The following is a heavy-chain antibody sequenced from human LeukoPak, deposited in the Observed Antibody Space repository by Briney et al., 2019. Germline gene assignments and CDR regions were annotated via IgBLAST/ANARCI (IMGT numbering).Heavy chain of an antibody. CDR1: GGSINTSSYY. D-gene: IGHD2-15*01. CDR3: ARLIVVVVAATADY. CDR2: IYYNGGT. Sequence: SETLSLTCTVPGGSINTSSYYWGWIRQPPGKGLEWIGRIYYNGGTYYNPSLKSRVTISVDTSKNQFSLKLSSVTAADTAVYYCARLIVVVVAATADYWGQGTLVTVSS. J-gene: IGHJ4*02. V-gene: IGHV4-39*01.